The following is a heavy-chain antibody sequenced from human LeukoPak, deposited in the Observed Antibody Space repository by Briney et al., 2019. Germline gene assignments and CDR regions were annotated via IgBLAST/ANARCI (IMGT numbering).Heavy chain of an antibody. CDR1: GFTFSSYA. V-gene: IGHV3-30-3*01. Sequence: GGSLRLSCAASGFTFSSYAMSWVRQAPGKGLEWVAVISYDGSNKYYADSVKGRFTISRDNSKNTLYLQMNSLRAEDTAVYYRARSILSLETYCSGGSCYGGVDYWGQGTLVTVSS. CDR2: ISYDGSNK. CDR3: ARSILSLETYCSGGSCYGGVDY. J-gene: IGHJ4*02. D-gene: IGHD2-15*01.